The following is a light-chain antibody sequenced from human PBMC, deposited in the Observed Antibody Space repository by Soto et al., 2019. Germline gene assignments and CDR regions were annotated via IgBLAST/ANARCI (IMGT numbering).Light chain of an antibody. CDR2: GAS. CDR1: QSVSRN. CDR3: QQYNNWPPYT. V-gene: IGKV3-15*01. J-gene: IGKJ2*01. Sequence: EIVMTQSPATLSVSPGERATLSCRASQSVSRNLAWYQQKPGQAPRLLIYGASTRATGIPARFNGSGSGTEFTLTISSLQSEDFAVYYCQQYNNWPPYTFGQGTKLEIK.